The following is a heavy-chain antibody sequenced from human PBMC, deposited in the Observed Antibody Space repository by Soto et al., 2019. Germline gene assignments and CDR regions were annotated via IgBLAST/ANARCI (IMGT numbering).Heavy chain of an antibody. D-gene: IGHD2-21*02. J-gene: IGHJ4*02. Sequence: GGSLRLSCAASGFTFSSYGMHWVRQAPGKGLEWVAVIWYDGSNKYYADSVKGRFTISRDNSKNTLYLQMNSLRAEDTAVYYCARDQYVVTAHFDYWGQGTLVTVSS. CDR3: ARDQYVVTAHFDY. V-gene: IGHV3-33*01. CDR2: IWYDGSNK. CDR1: GFTFSSYG.